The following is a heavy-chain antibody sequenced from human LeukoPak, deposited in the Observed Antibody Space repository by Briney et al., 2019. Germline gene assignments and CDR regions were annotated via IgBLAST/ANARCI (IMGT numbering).Heavy chain of an antibody. CDR3: AGGPLKSITIFGVVIFGYMDV. V-gene: IGHV3-7*01. D-gene: IGHD3-3*01. J-gene: IGHJ6*03. CDR2: IKQDGSEK. CDR1: GFTFSSYW. Sequence: GGSLRLSCAASGFTFSSYWMSWVRQAPGKGLEWVANIKQDGSEKYYVDSVKGRFTISRDNAKNSLYLQMNSLRAEDTAVYYCAGGPLKSITIFGVVIFGYMDVWGKGTTVTVSS.